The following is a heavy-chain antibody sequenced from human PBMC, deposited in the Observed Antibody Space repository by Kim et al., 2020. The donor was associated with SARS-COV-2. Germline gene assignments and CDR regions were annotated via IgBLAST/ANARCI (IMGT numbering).Heavy chain of an antibody. Sequence: SVKVSCKASGGTFSSYAISWVRQAPGQGLEWMGGIIPIFGTANYAQKFQGRVTITADESTSTAYMELSSLRSEDTAVYYCARQITIFGVASYYGMDVWGQGTTVTVSS. J-gene: IGHJ6*02. CDR2: IIPIFGTA. CDR1: GGTFSSYA. CDR3: ARQITIFGVASYYGMDV. V-gene: IGHV1-69*13. D-gene: IGHD3-3*01.